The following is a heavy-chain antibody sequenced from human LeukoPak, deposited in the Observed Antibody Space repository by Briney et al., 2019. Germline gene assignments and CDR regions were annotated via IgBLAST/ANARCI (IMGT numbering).Heavy chain of an antibody. J-gene: IGHJ6*02. Sequence: GGSLRLSCAASGFTFSSYAMSWVRQAPGKGLEWVSAISGSGGSTYYADSVKGRFTISRDNSKNTLYLQMNSLRAEDTAVYYCVKYPSWADYYYYGMDVWGQGTTVTVSS. CDR1: GFTFSSYA. D-gene: IGHD2-2*01. V-gene: IGHV3-23*01. CDR2: ISGSGGST. CDR3: VKYPSWADYYYYGMDV.